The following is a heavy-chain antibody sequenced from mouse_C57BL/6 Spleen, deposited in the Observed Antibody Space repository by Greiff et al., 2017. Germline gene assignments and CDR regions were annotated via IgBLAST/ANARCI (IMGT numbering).Heavy chain of an antibody. CDR1: GYTFTSYW. CDR3: ARYLLYYDGSSYGFDY. D-gene: IGHD1-1*01. J-gene: IGHJ2*01. Sequence: QVQLQQPGTELVKPGASVKLSCKASGYTFTSYWMHWVKQRPGQGLEWIGNINPSNGGTNYNEKFKSKATLTVDKSSSTAYMQLSSLTSEDSAVYYCARYLLYYDGSSYGFDYWGQGTTLTVSS. CDR2: INPSNGGT. V-gene: IGHV1-53*01.